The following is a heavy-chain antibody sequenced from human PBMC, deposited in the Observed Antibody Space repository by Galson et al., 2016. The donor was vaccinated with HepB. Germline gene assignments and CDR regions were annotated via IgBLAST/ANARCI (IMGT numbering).Heavy chain of an antibody. CDR1: GYTFTSYY. D-gene: IGHD2-15*01. CDR3: ARDLGYCSGGSCYNWFDP. J-gene: IGHJ5*02. V-gene: IGHV1-46*03. CDR2: INPSGGST. Sequence: SVKVSCKASGYTFTSYYMHWVRQAPGQGLEWMGIINPSGGSTSYAQKLQGRVTMTRDTSTSTVYRELSSLRSEDTAVYYCARDLGYCSGGSCYNWFDPWGQGTLVTVSS.